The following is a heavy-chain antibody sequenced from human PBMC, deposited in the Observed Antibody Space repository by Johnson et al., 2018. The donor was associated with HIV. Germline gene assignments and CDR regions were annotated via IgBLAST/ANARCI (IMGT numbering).Heavy chain of an antibody. CDR3: VRRQYISTWQDAFDV. CDR2: IYSGGTT. J-gene: IGHJ3*01. CDR1: GFNVSSNY. V-gene: IGHV3-66*03. Sequence: DVQLVESGGGLIQPGGSLRLSCAASGFNVSSNYMSWVRQAPGKGLEWVSVIYSGGTTYYADSVKGRFTISRDNSKNTLYLQMNSLRDEDMGVYYCVRRQYISTWQDAFDVWGQGTMVTVSS. D-gene: IGHD2-2*01.